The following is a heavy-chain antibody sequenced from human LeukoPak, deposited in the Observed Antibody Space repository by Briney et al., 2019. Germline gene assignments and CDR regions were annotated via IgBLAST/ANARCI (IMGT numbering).Heavy chain of an antibody. CDR1: GGSISSYY. Sequence: PSETLSLTCTVSGGSISSYYWSWIRQPPGKGLEWIGYIYYTGSTNYNPSLKSRVTISVDTSKNQFSLNLSSVTAADTAVYYCPKINFYEGSLANWAQGTLVT. D-gene: IGHD2-15*01. CDR2: IYYTGST. CDR3: PKINFYEGSLAN. J-gene: IGHJ4*02. V-gene: IGHV4-59*01.